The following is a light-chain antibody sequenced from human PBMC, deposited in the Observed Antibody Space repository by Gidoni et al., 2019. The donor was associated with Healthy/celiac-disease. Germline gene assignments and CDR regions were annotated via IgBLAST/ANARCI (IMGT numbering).Light chain of an antibody. Sequence: QSALTQPAPVSGSPGQPITISGTGTSSDVGGYNYVSWYQQHPVKAPKLMIYDVSNGPSGVSNRVSGSKSGNTASLTISVLQADDEADYYFSSYTSSSVVFGVGTKLTVL. CDR3: SSYTSSSVV. CDR1: SSDVGGYNY. CDR2: DVS. J-gene: IGLJ2*01. V-gene: IGLV2-14*01.